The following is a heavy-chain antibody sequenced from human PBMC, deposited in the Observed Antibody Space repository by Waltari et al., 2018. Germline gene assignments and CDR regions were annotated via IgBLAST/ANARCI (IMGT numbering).Heavy chain of an antibody. CDR2: INTDGSST. Sequence: VQLQESGPGLVKPSETLSLTCAVSGYSISSGFYWGWIRQPPGKGLVWVSRINTDGSSTSYADSVKGRFTISRDNAKNTLYLQMNSLRAEDTAVYYCAKDSKWELLSRSKYYFDYWGQGTLVTVSS. D-gene: IGHD1-26*01. V-gene: IGHV3-74*01. J-gene: IGHJ4*02. CDR1: GYSISSGFY. CDR3: AKDSKWELLSRSKYYFDY.